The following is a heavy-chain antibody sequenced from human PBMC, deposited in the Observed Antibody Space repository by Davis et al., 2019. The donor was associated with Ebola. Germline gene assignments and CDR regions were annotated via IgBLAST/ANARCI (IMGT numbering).Heavy chain of an antibody. D-gene: IGHD3-3*01. V-gene: IGHV3-23*01. Sequence: PGGSLRLSCATSGFTFSSNAMSWVRQAPGKGLEWVASISGSGGSTYYGDSVKGRFTISRDNAKNSLYLQMNSLRAEDTAVYYCARDPFTIFGVGAYDYWGQGTLVTVSS. CDR1: GFTFSSNA. CDR2: ISGSGGST. CDR3: ARDPFTIFGVGAYDY. J-gene: IGHJ4*02.